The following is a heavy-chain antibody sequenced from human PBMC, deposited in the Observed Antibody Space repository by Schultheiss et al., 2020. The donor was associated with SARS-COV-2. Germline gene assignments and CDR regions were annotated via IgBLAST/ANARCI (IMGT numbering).Heavy chain of an antibody. CDR1: GGSISSGGYY. CDR2: IYHSGST. D-gene: IGHD3-22*01. V-gene: IGHV4-39*07. Sequence: SETLSLTCAVSGGSISSGGYYWSWIRQHPGKGLEWIGSIYHSGSTYYNPSLKSRVTISVDTSKNQFSLKLSSVTAADTAVYYCASLDSSGYYILRYWGQGTLVTVSS. CDR3: ASLDSSGYYILRY. J-gene: IGHJ4*02.